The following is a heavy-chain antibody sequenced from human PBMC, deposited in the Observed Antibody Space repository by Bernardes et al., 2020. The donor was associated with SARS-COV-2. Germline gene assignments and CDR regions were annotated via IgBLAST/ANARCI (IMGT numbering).Heavy chain of an antibody. J-gene: IGHJ6*04. CDR3: ARAGSNASRGYYYYGMDV. V-gene: IGHV1-2*04. CDR1: GYTLTDYY. Sequence: ASVTVSCQSSGYTLTDYYIYWVRQAPSQQLEWVGCINPNSCGTNYPQKFQGWVTRTRDTSISTAYMELSRLRSDDTAVYYCARAGSNASRGYYYYGMDVWGKGTTVTVST. D-gene: IGHD3-22*01. CDR2: INPNSCGT.